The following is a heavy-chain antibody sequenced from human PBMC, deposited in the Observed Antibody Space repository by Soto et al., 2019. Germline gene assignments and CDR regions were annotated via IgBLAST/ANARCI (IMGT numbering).Heavy chain of an antibody. Sequence: QVQLVQSGAEVKKPGASVKVSCEASGYTFTNYAMHWVRQAPGQRLEWMGWINAGNGNTKYSQNFQGRVTITRDTSASTAYMELSSLRSEDTAVYYCARQSHVISFAGHRKGFDYWVQGTLVTVSS. J-gene: IGHJ4*02. D-gene: IGHD6-13*01. CDR1: GYTFTNYA. CDR3: ARQSHVISFAGHRKGFDY. V-gene: IGHV1-3*01. CDR2: INAGNGNT.